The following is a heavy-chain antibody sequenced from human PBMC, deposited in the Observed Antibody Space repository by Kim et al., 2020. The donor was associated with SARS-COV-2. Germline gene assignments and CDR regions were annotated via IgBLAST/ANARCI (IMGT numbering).Heavy chain of an antibody. V-gene: IGHV1-58*02. Sequence: SVKVSCKASGFTFTSSAMQWVRQARGQRLEWIGWIVVGSGNTNYAQKFQERVTITRDMSTSTAYMELSSLRSEDTAVYYCAAGGVGSGSFDYWGQGTLVTVSS. J-gene: IGHJ4*02. CDR1: GFTFTSSA. CDR3: AAGGVGSGSFDY. CDR2: IVVGSGNT. D-gene: IGHD3-10*01.